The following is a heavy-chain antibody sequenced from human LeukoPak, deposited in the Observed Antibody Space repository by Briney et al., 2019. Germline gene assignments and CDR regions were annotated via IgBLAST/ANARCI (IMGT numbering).Heavy chain of an antibody. CDR1: GGSISSSSYY. J-gene: IGHJ5*02. Sequence: PSETLSLTCTVSGGSISSSSYYWGWIRQPPGQGLEWIGSIYYSGSTYYNPSLKSRVTISVDTSKNQFSLKLSSVTAADTAVCYCARYPRGVIIGFSWFDPWGQGTLVTVSS. V-gene: IGHV4-39*01. D-gene: IGHD3-10*01. CDR2: IYYSGST. CDR3: ARYPRGVIIGFSWFDP.